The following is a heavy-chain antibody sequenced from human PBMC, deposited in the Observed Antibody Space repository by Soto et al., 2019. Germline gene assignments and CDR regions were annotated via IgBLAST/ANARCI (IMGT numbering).Heavy chain of an antibody. CDR2: INHSGTT. Sequence: SETLSLTCAVSGVSFSDYYWSWIRQPPGKGLEWIGEINHSGTTNYNPSLKSRVTMSVDTSKNQFSLRLSSVTAADTAVYFCARGDYGDYAADNWFDPWGQGTLVTVSS. CDR3: ARGDYGDYAADNWFDP. J-gene: IGHJ5*02. CDR1: GVSFSDYY. V-gene: IGHV4-34*01. D-gene: IGHD4-17*01.